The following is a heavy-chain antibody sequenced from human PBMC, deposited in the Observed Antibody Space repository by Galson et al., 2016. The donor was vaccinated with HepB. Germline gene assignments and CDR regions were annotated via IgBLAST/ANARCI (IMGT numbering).Heavy chain of an antibody. D-gene: IGHD4-17*01. CDR3: AKSVTTTDDAFDI. CDR2: IYYSGST. V-gene: IGHV4-61*01. Sequence: SETLSLTCTVSGGSVISGSYFWSWIRQPPGKGLEWIGYIYYSGSTNYNPSLEGRVIISADTSKNQFSLKLTSVTAADTAVYYCAKSVTTTDDAFDIWGQGTLVTVSP. J-gene: IGHJ3*02. CDR1: GGSVISGSYF.